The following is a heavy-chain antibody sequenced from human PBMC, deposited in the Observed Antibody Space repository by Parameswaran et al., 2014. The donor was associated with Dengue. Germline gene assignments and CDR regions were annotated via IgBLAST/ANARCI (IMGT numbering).Heavy chain of an antibody. Sequence: WVRQAPGQGLEWMGRINPNSGGTNYAQKFQGRVTMTRDTSISTAYMELSRLRSDDTVVYYCAIYGSGSYSALFHVYYFDYWGQGTLVTVSS. CDR2: INPNSGGT. CDR3: AIYGSGSYSALFHVYYFDY. D-gene: IGHD3-10*01. V-gene: IGHV1-2*05. J-gene: IGHJ4*02.